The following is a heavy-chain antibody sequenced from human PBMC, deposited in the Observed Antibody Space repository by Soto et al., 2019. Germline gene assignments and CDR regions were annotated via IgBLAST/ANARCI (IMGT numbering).Heavy chain of an antibody. J-gene: IGHJ5*02. D-gene: IGHD2-2*01. CDR1: GGPFSSYH. Sequence: QVQLVQSGAEVKKPGSSVKLSCKASGGPFSSYHISWVRQAPGQGLEWVGRIIPILGRANNAQHFQGRVTITADTSTNTAYMDLSSLTSEDTAVYYFAEVGGTTSSNWFDPWVHGTLVTVSS. CDR2: IIPILGRA. V-gene: IGHV1-69*02. CDR3: AEVGGTTSSNWFDP.